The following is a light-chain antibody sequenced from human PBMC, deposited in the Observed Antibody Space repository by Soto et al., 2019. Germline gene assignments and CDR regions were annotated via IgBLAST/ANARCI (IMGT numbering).Light chain of an antibody. Sequence: QPVLTQPPSASGTPGQRVTISCSGSSSNIGSNTVNWYQQLPGTAPKLLIYSNDQRPSGVPDRFSGSKSGTSASLAISGLQSEDEADYYCAAWDYRLSAVVFGGGTQLTVL. CDR1: SSNIGSNT. V-gene: IGLV1-44*01. CDR2: SND. J-gene: IGLJ2*01. CDR3: AAWDYRLSAVV.